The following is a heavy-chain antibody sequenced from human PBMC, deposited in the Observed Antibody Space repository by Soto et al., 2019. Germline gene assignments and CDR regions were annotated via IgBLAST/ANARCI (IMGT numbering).Heavy chain of an antibody. CDR1: GFTFSSYS. Sequence: GGSLRLSCAASGFTFSSYSMNWVRQAPGKGLEWVSYISCSSSTIYYADSVKGRFTISRDNAKNSLYLQMNSLRAEDTAVYYCVSHGYRHGRGSFDFRGPGTLVTVFS. D-gene: IGHD5-18*01. CDR3: VSHGYRHGRGSFDF. V-gene: IGHV3-48*01. J-gene: IGHJ4*02. CDR2: ISCSSSTI.